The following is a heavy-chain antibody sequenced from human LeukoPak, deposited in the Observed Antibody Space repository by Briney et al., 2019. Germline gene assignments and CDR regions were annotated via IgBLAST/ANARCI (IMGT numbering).Heavy chain of an antibody. CDR2: ISAYNGNT. Sequence: ASVKVSCKASGYTFTSYGISWVRQAPGQGLEWMGWISAYNGNTNYAQKLQGRVTMTTDTSTSTAYMELRSLRSDDTAVYYCARDRGIVGANDAFDIWGQGTMVTVSS. D-gene: IGHD1-26*01. J-gene: IGHJ3*02. CDR1: GYTFTSYG. CDR3: ARDRGIVGANDAFDI. V-gene: IGHV1-18*01.